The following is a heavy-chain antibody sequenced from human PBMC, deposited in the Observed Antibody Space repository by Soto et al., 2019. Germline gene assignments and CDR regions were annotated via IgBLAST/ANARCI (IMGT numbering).Heavy chain of an antibody. V-gene: IGHV4-30-4*01. J-gene: IGHJ4*02. CDR1: GVSVSNGDHY. CDR2: IQYGAST. CDR3: ARGRGYGYGIDY. Sequence: PSETLSLTCTVSGVSVSNGDHYWSWLRQPPGKGLESIVYIQYGASTYYNPSLTSRTTISVDTSKNQFSLMLRSVTAADTAVYYCARGRGYGYGIDYWGQGTLVTVSS. D-gene: IGHD5-18*01.